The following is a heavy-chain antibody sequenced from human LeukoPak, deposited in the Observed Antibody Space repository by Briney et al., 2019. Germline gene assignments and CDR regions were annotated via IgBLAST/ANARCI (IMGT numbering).Heavy chain of an antibody. Sequence: ASVKVSCKASGYTFTGYYMHWVQQAPGQGLEWMGWINPNSGGTNYAQKFQGRVTMTRDTSISTAYMELSRLRSDDTAVYYCARDTTAGGVVVPAARGYGMDVWGQGTTVTVSS. V-gene: IGHV1-2*02. D-gene: IGHD2-2*01. CDR3: ARDTTAGGVVVPAARGYGMDV. CDR2: INPNSGGT. CDR1: GYTFTGYY. J-gene: IGHJ6*02.